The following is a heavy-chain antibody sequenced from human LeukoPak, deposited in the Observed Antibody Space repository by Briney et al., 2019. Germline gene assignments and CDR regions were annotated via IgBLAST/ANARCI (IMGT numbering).Heavy chain of an antibody. V-gene: IGHV3-23*01. CDR2: LAAASGTR. Sequence: PGGSLRLSCAASGFLFSTYTVNWVRQAPGQGLEWVAALAAASGTRYYANSVKGRFTISRDNSKNKVFLQMNSLRVEDTAVYYCAKDKVPDGKWDIDYWGQGTLVTVSS. CDR3: AKDKVPDGKWDIDY. J-gene: IGHJ4*02. D-gene: IGHD1-26*01. CDR1: GFLFSTYT.